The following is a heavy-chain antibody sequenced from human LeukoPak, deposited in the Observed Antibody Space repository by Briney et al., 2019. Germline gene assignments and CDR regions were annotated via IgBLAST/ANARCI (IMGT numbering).Heavy chain of an antibody. CDR1: GDSVSSNSAA. CDR2: TYYRSKWYN. D-gene: IGHD2-15*01. J-gene: IGHJ6*03. V-gene: IGHV6-1*01. Sequence: SQTLSLTCAISGDSVSSNSAAWNWIRQSPSRGLEWLGRTYYRSKWYNDYAVSVKSRITINPDTSKNQFSLQLNSVTPEDTAVYYCARDPGYCSGGSCYGHYYYYMDVWGKGTTVTVSS. CDR3: ARDPGYCSGGSCYGHYYYYMDV.